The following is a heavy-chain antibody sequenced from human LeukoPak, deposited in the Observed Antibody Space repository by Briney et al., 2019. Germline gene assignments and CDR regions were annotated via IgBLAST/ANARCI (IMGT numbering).Heavy chain of an antibody. D-gene: IGHD6-6*01. V-gene: IGHV3-7*01. Sequence: GGSLRLSCAASGFTFSSYWMSWVRQAPGKGLEWVSNIKQDGSEKYYVDSVKGRFTISRDNAKNSLYLQMNSLRAEDTAVYYCARDRIAARPPDRFDPWGQGTLVTVSS. CDR2: IKQDGSEK. CDR1: GFTFSSYW. J-gene: IGHJ5*02. CDR3: ARDRIAARPPDRFDP.